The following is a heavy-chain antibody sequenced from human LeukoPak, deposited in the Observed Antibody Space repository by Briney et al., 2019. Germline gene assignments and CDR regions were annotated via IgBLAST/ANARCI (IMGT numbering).Heavy chain of an antibody. V-gene: IGHV1-18*01. D-gene: IGHD2-15*01. CDR2: ISAYNGST. Sequence: ASVKVSCKASGYTFTSYGISWVRQAPGQGLEWMGWISAYNGSTSYAQKFQGRVTMTRDTSTSTVYMELSSLRSEDTAVYYCARDFLLYCSGGSCPGRPYYYYGMDVWGQGTTVTVSS. J-gene: IGHJ6*02. CDR3: ARDFLLYCSGGSCPGRPYYYYGMDV. CDR1: GYTFTSYG.